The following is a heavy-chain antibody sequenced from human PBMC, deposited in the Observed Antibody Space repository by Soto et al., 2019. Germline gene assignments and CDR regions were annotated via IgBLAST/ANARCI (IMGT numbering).Heavy chain of an antibody. V-gene: IGHV1-69*01. J-gene: IGHJ6*02. D-gene: IGHD5-12*01. CDR2: IIPIFGTA. Sequence: QVQLVQSGAEVKKPGSSVKVSCKASGGTFSSYAISWVRQAPGQGLEWMGGIIPIFGTANYAQKFQGRVTITADESTSTAYMELSSLRSEDTAVYYCASPKGGYDGSNYYSCGMDVWGQGTTVTVSS. CDR3: ASPKGGYDGSNYYSCGMDV. CDR1: GGTFSSYA.